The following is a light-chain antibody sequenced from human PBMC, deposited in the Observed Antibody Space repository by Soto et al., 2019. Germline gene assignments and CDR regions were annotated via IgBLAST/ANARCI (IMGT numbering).Light chain of an antibody. Sequence: DIPMTQSPSTLSATVGDRVTITCRASQSISSWLAWYQQKPGKAPKLLIYDASTLKSGVPSRFSGSESGTEFTLTISSLQPDDFATYYCQQYDSYSWTFGQGTKVDIK. V-gene: IGKV1-5*01. J-gene: IGKJ1*01. CDR3: QQYDSYSWT. CDR1: QSISSW. CDR2: DAS.